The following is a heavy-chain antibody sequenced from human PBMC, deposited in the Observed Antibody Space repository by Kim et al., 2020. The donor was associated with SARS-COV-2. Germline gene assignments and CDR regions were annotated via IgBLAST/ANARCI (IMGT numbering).Heavy chain of an antibody. CDR3: ARWDY. Sequence: YGGGSTYYTHSVKGRFTISKDNSKNTVFLQMNSLRGEDTAVYYCARWDYWGQGTLVTVSS. CDR2: YGGGST. V-gene: IGHV3-66*01. J-gene: IGHJ4*02.